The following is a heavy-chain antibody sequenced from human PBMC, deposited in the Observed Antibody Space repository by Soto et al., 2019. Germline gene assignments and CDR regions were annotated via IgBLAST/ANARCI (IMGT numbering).Heavy chain of an antibody. CDR2: IKSKTDGGTT. CDR3: TTDSDDDPNPAKYYYYYYMDV. J-gene: IGHJ6*03. V-gene: IGHV3-15*01. CDR1: GFTFSNAW. Sequence: GESLKISCAASGFTFSNAWMSWVRQAPGKGLEWVGRIKSKTDGGTTDYAAPVKGRFTISRDDSKNTLYLQMNSLKTEDTAVYYCTTDSDDDPNPAKYYYYYYMDVWGKGTTVTVSS. D-gene: IGHD1-1*01.